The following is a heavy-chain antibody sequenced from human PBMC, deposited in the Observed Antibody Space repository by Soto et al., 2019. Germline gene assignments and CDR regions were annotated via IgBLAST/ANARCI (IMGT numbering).Heavy chain of an antibody. V-gene: IGHV4-61*01. CDR1: GGSVSSGSYY. CDR3: ASHERESDY. CDR2: IYYSGST. J-gene: IGHJ4*02. D-gene: IGHD6-25*01. Sequence: SAILSLTCTVSGGSVSSGSYYWSWIRQPPGKGLEWIGYIYYSGSTNYNPSLKSRVTISVGTSKNQFSLKLSSVTAAETAVYYCASHERESDYWGQGTLVTVSS.